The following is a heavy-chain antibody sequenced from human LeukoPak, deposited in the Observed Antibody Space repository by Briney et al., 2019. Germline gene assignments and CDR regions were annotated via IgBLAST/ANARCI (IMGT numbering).Heavy chain of an antibody. Sequence: GGSLRLSCAASGFTFSSYSMNWVRQAPGKGLEWVSYISSSSSTIYYADSVKGRFTISRDNSKNTLYLQMNSLRAEDTAVYYCAKDRDSGRLGELSFFDYWGQGTLVTVSS. V-gene: IGHV3-48*01. CDR2: ISSSSSTI. CDR1: GFTFSSYS. D-gene: IGHD3-16*02. CDR3: AKDRDSGRLGELSFFDY. J-gene: IGHJ4*02.